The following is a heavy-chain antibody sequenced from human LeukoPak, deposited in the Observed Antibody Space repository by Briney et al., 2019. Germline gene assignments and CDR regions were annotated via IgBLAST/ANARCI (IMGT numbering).Heavy chain of an antibody. Sequence: ASVKVSCKTFGYTFTKYSIHWVRQAPGQGLEWMGEFNPSDVSTKYAQKFQGRITMTWDMSSSTVYMDLNSLRSDDTALYFCVRDASGSPGYWGQGTQVTVSS. J-gene: IGHJ4*02. D-gene: IGHD3-10*01. V-gene: IGHV1-46*01. CDR2: FNPSDVST. CDR1: GYTFTKYS. CDR3: VRDASGSPGY.